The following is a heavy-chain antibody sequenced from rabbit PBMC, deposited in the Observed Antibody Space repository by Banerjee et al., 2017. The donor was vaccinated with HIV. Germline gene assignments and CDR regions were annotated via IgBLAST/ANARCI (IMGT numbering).Heavy chain of an antibody. Sequence: QSLEESGGDLVKPGASLKLSCKASGFTLSSYVMCWVRQAPGKGLELIACIDDDSSSSTWYASWAKGRFTISKTSSTTVTLQMTSLTAADTATYFCARDPVSGGYNHNLWGPGTLVTVS. J-gene: IGHJ4*01. CDR2: IDDDSSSST. CDR3: ARDPVSGGYNHNL. CDR1: GFTLSSYV. D-gene: IGHD1-1*01. V-gene: IGHV1S40*01.